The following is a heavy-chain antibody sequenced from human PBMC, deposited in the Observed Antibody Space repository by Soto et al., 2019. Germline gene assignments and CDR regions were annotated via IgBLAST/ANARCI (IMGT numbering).Heavy chain of an antibody. D-gene: IGHD1-26*01. Sequence: PSETLSLTCRVSGDSISDTIYYWGWVRQSPGKGLEWIGYIYYSGSTNYNPSLKSRVTISVDTSKKQLSLKLSSVTAADTAVYYCARGRYSGSYYFDYWGQGTLVTVSS. CDR2: IYYSGST. CDR1: GDSISDTIYY. CDR3: ARGRYSGSYYFDY. J-gene: IGHJ4*02. V-gene: IGHV4-61*05.